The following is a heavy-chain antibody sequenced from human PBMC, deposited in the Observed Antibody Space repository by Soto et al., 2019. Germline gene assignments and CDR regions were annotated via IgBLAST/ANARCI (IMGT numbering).Heavy chain of an antibody. J-gene: IGHJ1*01. CDR2: IYPGDSDT. CDR1: GYSFTSYW. CDR3: ARINLGGCSSRRALREI. V-gene: IGHV5-51*01. D-gene: IGHD3-16*01. Sequence: PGESLKISCKGSGYSFTSYWIGWMRQMPGKGLEWMGIIYPGDSDTRYSPSFQGQVTISADKSISTAYLQWSSLKASDTAMYYCARINLGGCSSRRALREIWGRGTLVTVSS.